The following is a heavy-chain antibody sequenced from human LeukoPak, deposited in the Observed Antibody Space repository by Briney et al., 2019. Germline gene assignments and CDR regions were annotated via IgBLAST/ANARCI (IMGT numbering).Heavy chain of an antibody. D-gene: IGHD2-15*01. V-gene: IGHV4-39*01. J-gene: IGHJ5*02. Sequence: PSETLSLTCTVSGGSISSSSYYWGWIRQPPGKGLEWIGSIYYSGSTYYNPSLKSRVTISVDTSKNQFSLKLSSVTAADTAVYYCARPGYCSGGSCAGGERFDPRGQGTLVTVSS. CDR1: GGSISSSSYY. CDR3: ARPGYCSGGSCAGGERFDP. CDR2: IYYSGST.